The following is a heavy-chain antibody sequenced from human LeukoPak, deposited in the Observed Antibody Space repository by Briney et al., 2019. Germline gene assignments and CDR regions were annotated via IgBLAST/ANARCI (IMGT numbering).Heavy chain of an antibody. Sequence: TGGSLRLSCAASGFTFRNYAMSWVRQAPGKGLEWVGFIRSKAYGGTTEYAASVKGRFTISRDDSKSIAYLQMNSLKTEDTAVYYCTRGSGLRKSLNFDYWGQGTLVTVSS. CDR1: GFTFRNYA. J-gene: IGHJ4*02. CDR3: TRGSGLRKSLNFDY. D-gene: IGHD2-21*01. CDR2: IRSKAYGGTT. V-gene: IGHV3-49*04.